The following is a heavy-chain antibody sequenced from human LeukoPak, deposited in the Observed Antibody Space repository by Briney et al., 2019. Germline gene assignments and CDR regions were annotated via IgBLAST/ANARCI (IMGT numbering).Heavy chain of an antibody. V-gene: IGHV3-23*01. CDR2: ISGSGGST. J-gene: IGHJ4*02. D-gene: IGHD2/OR15-2a*01. Sequence: GGSLRLSCAASGLTFSSYGMSWVRQAPGKGLEWVSAISGSGGSTYYADSVKGRFTISRDNSRNTLYLQMNSLRAEDTAVYYCARSGLSRFGFWGQGTLVTVSS. CDR3: ARSGLSRFGF. CDR1: GLTFSSYG.